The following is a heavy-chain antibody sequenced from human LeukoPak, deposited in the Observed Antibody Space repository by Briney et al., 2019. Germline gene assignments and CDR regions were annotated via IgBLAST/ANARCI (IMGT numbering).Heavy chain of an antibody. CDR2: INHSGST. CDR3: ARGVYCSGGSCYEDY. Sequence: PSETPSLICAVYGGSFSGYYWSWIRQPPGKGLEWIGEINHSGSTNYNPSLKSRVTISVDTSKNQFSLKLSSVTAADTAVYYCARGVYCSGGSCYEDYWGQGTLVTVSS. CDR1: GGSFSGYY. V-gene: IGHV4-34*01. D-gene: IGHD2-15*01. J-gene: IGHJ4*02.